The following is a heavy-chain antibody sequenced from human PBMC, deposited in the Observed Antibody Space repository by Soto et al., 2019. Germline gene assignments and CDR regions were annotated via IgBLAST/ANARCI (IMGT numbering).Heavy chain of an antibody. CDR3: AREGVHNYTEYYFDY. V-gene: IGHV3-21*06. Sequence: GSLRLSCAASGFTFSYYPLHWVRRAPGKGLEWVSSISGVRDYIRYADSVKGRSAISRDNAKTSLYLQMNSLTAEDTAVYYCAREGVHNYTEYYFDYWGQGTLVTVSS. D-gene: IGHD3-10*01. CDR1: GFTFSYYP. J-gene: IGHJ4*02. CDR2: ISGVRDYI.